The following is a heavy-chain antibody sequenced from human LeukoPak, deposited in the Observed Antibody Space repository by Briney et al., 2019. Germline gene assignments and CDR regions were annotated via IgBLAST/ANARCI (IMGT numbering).Heavy chain of an antibody. D-gene: IGHD6-13*01. CDR2: ISYDGSNK. CDR3: AKGVIAAARDGVGY. CDR1: GFTFSSYG. Sequence: SCKASGFTFSSYGMHWVRQAPGRGLEWVAVISYDGSNKYYADSVKGRFTISRDNSKNTLYLQMNSLRAEDTAVYYCAKGVIAAARDGVGYWGQGTLVTVSS. V-gene: IGHV3-30*18. J-gene: IGHJ4*02.